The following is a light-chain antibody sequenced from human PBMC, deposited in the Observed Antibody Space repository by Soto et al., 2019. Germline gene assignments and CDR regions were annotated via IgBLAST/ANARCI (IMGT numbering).Light chain of an antibody. CDR2: GAS. CDR3: QQYNSWPPLT. V-gene: IGKV3-15*01. J-gene: IGKJ4*01. Sequence: EIVMTQSPATLSVSPGESATLSCRASQSVSSNLAWYQQKPGQSPRLLIYGASTRATGLPARFSGRGSGTDFTLTISSLQSEDSAVYYCQQYNSWPPLTFGGGTKVEIK. CDR1: QSVSSN.